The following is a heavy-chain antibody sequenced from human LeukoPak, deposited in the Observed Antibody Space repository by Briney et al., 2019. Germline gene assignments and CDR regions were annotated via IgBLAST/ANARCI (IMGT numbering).Heavy chain of an antibody. CDR1: GFTFSSYA. J-gene: IGHJ4*02. CDR2: ISYDGSND. D-gene: IGHD3-10*01. Sequence: GGSLRLSCAASGFTFSSYAMHWVRQAPGKGLEWVAVISYDGSNDYYADSVKGRFTISRDNSKNTLYLQMNSLRAEDTAVYYCAKEFYSGSGSSHFDYWGQGTLVTVSS. V-gene: IGHV3-30*04. CDR3: AKEFYSGSGSSHFDY.